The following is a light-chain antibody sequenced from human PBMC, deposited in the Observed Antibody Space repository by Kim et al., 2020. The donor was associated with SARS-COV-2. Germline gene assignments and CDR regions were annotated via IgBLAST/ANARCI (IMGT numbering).Light chain of an antibody. CDR2: LAA. J-gene: IGKJ1*01. Sequence: ASVGDRVTITCRASQGISNGLAWYQQRPGKVPKLLIYLAATLQSGVPSRFSGSGSGTDFTLTINSLQPEDVATYYCQKYNSAPKTFGQGTKVDIK. V-gene: IGKV1-27*01. CDR1: QGISNG. CDR3: QKYNSAPKT.